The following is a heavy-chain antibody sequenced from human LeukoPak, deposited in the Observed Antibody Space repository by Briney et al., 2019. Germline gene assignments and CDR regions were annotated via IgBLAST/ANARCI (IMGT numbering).Heavy chain of an antibody. CDR1: GFTVSSNF. D-gene: IGHD4-11*01. J-gene: IGHJ4*02. V-gene: IGHV3-53*01. CDR2: IYRGDTT. Sequence: GGSLRLSCAASGFTVSSNFMSWVRQAPGKGLEWVSVIYRGDTTYYADSVRARFTISRDTSENTLYLQMNSLRAEDTAVYYCVGTYSFPYYFDYWGQGALVTVSS. CDR3: VGTYSFPYYFDY.